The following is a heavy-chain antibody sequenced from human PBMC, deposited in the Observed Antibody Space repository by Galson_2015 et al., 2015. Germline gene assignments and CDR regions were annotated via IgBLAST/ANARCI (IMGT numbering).Heavy chain of an antibody. CDR3: ARHAYCSSTSCSRRRPGAFDI. D-gene: IGHD2-2*01. V-gene: IGHV4-39*01. Sequence: TLSLPCTVSGGSVRSSRSNWGWLRPPPGQGLEWIGIIDCSGCTYYNPSIKSRVTISVDTSKIHFSLNMSSVVAADTAVYYCARHAYCSSTSCSRRRPGAFDIWGQWTMVTVSS. CDR2: IDCSGCT. J-gene: IGHJ3*02. CDR1: GGSVRSSRSN.